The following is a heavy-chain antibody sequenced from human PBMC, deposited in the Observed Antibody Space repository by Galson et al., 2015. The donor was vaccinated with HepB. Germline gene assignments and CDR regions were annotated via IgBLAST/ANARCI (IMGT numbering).Heavy chain of an antibody. CDR3: ARRGYCSSTSCYSYYFDY. J-gene: IGHJ4*02. CDR1: GFTFSSYA. Sequence: PLRHSCAASGFTFSSYAMHWVRQAQGKGLEYVSAISSNGGSTYYANSVKGRFTISRDNSKNTLYLQMGSLRAEDMAVYYCARRGYCSSTSCYSYYFDYWGQGTLVTVSS. V-gene: IGHV3-64*01. D-gene: IGHD2-2*01. CDR2: ISSNGGST.